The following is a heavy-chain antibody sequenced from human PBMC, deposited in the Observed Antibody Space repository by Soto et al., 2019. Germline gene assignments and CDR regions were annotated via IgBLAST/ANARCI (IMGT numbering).Heavy chain of an antibody. CDR2: ISSSSSYI. V-gene: IGHV3-21*01. J-gene: IGHJ6*02. D-gene: IGHD2-2*01. Sequence: PGGSLRLSCAASGFTFSSYSMNWVRQAPGKGLEWVSSISSSSSYIYYADSVKGRFTISRDNAKNSLYLQMNSLRAEDTAVYYCASSSYSGVVPAAISYYYYYGMDVWGQGTTVTVSS. CDR3: ASSSYSGVVPAAISYYYYYGMDV. CDR1: GFTFSSYS.